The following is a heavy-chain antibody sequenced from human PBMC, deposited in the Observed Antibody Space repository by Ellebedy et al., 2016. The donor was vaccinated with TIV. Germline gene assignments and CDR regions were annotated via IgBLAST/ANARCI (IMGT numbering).Heavy chain of an antibody. J-gene: IGHJ3*02. CDR3: ARQGSKDALDI. CDR2: IVASGAP. CDR1: GGSLGGYY. V-gene: IGHV4-34*12. Sequence: MPSETLSLTCAVSGGSLGGYYWSWIRQSPGKGLAWIGHIVASGAPDYNPSLKTRVTMSVETSKNHLSLDLSSVTAADSAVYFCARQGSKDALDIWGQGTLVTVSS.